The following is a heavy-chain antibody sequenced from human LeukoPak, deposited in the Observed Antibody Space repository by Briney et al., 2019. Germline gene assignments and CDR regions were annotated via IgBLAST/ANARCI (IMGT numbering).Heavy chain of an antibody. J-gene: IGHJ3*02. CDR2: ISYSGST. V-gene: IGHV4-39*01. CDR3: ARHSRSGYGDYESAFDI. D-gene: IGHD5-12*01. Sequence: SETLSLTCTVSGGSISSSSYYWVWIRQSPGKGLEWIGSISYSGSTYYNPSLKSRITISVDTSKNQFSLKLRSVTAADTAVYYCARHSRSGYGDYESAFDIWGQGTMVTVSS. CDR1: GGSISSSSYY.